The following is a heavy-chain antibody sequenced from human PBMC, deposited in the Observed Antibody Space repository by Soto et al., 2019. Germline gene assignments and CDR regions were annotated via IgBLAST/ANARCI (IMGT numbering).Heavy chain of an antibody. J-gene: IGHJ3*02. CDR1: GFTLSSYA. D-gene: IGHD2-15*01. CDR3: SFKRGYCSGGSCYHDAFDI. V-gene: IGHV3-23*01. Sequence: GGSLRLSCAASGFTLSSYAMSWVRQAPGKGLEWVSGISGSGGSTYYADSVKGRFTISRDSSKSTLYLQMNSLRAEDTAVYYCSFKRGYCSGGSCYHDAFDIWGQGTMVTVSS. CDR2: ISGSGGST.